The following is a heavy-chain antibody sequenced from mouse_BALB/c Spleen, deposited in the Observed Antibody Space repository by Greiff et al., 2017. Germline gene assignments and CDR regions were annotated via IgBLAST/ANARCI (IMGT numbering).Heavy chain of an antibody. CDR2: ISSGGST. D-gene: IGHD1-1*01. CDR3: ARDGSSPWFAY. V-gene: IGHV5-6-5*01. J-gene: IGHJ3*01. CDR1: GFTFSSYA. Sequence: EVKLVESGGGLVKPGGSLKLSCAASGFTFSSYAMSWVRQTPEKRLEWVASISSGGSTYYPDSVKGRFTISRDNARNILYLQMSSLRSEDTAMYYCARDGSSPWFAYWGQGTLVTVSA.